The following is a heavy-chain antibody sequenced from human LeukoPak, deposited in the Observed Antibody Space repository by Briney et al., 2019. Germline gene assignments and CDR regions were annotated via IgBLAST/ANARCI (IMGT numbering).Heavy chain of an antibody. CDR3: ARELERRELYGMDV. D-gene: IGHD1-1*01. Sequence: TGGSLRLSCAASGFTFSSYAMHWVRQAPGEGLEWVAVISYDGSNKYYADSVKGRFTISRDNSKNTLYLQMNSLRAEDTAVYYCARELERRELYGMDVWGQGTTVTVSS. V-gene: IGHV3-30-3*01. CDR1: GFTFSSYA. J-gene: IGHJ6*02. CDR2: ISYDGSNK.